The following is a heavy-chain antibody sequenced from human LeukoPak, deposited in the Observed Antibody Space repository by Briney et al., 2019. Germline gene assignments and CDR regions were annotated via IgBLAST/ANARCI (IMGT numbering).Heavy chain of an antibody. Sequence: GESLKISCKGSGYSFTSYWIGWVRQMPGKGLEWMGIIHPGDSDTRYSPSFQGQVTISADKSISTAYLQWSSLKASDTAMYYCARGGNPTVTTSAFDIWGLGTMVTVSS. CDR3: ARGGNPTVTTSAFDI. J-gene: IGHJ3*02. CDR2: IHPGDSDT. V-gene: IGHV5-51*01. CDR1: GYSFTSYW. D-gene: IGHD4-17*01.